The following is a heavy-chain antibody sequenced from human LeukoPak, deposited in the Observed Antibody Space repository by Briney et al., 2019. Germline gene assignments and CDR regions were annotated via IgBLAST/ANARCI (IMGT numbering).Heavy chain of an antibody. V-gene: IGHV5-51*01. J-gene: IGHJ4*02. Sequence: GESLKISCKASGYSFSNYWIGWVRQVPGKGLEWMGIVYPRDSDTRYSPSFQGQVTISADKSISTAYLQWSSLKASDTAVYYCARPGERSRRDWNLDQWGQGTLVTVSS. D-gene: IGHD1-1*01. CDR1: GYSFSNYW. CDR3: ARPGERSRRDWNLDQ. CDR2: VYPRDSDT.